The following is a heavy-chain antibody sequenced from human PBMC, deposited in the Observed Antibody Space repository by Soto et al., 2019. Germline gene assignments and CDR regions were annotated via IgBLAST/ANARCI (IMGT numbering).Heavy chain of an antibody. D-gene: IGHD3-3*01. CDR3: ARLLSGYFYYYYYYMDV. Sequence: GGSLRLSCAASGFTFSSYSMNWVRQAPGKGLEWVSYISSSSTIYYADSVKGRFTISRDNAKNSLYLQMNSLRAEDTAVYYCARLLSGYFYYYYYYMDVWGKGTTVTVSS. V-gene: IGHV3-48*01. CDR2: ISSSSTI. J-gene: IGHJ6*03. CDR1: GFTFSSYS.